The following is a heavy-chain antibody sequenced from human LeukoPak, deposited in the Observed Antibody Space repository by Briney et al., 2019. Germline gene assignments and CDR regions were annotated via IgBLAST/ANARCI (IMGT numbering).Heavy chain of an antibody. D-gene: IGHD3-22*01. J-gene: IGHJ4*02. CDR3: ARLYHDSSGLGALFDY. Sequence: PGGSLRLSCAASGFTFSSYSMNWVRQAPGKGLEWVSSISSSSSYIYYADSVKGRFTISRDNAKNSLYLQMNSLRAEDTAVYYCARLYHDSSGLGALFDYWGQGTLVTVSS. V-gene: IGHV3-21*01. CDR2: ISSSSSYI. CDR1: GFTFSSYS.